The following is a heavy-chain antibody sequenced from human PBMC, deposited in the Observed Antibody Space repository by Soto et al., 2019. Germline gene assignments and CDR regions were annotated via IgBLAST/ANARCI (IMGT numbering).Heavy chain of an antibody. J-gene: IGHJ4*02. CDR2: IYHSGST. D-gene: IGHD5-18*01. CDR1: GGSISSSNW. Sequence: PSETLSLTCAVSGGSISSSNWWSWVRQPPGKGLEWIGEIYHSGSTNYNPSLKSRVTISVDKSKNQFSLKLSSVTAADTAVYYCARFARILSGYSYGYYYFDYWGQGTLVTVSS. V-gene: IGHV4-4*02. CDR3: ARFARILSGYSYGYYYFDY.